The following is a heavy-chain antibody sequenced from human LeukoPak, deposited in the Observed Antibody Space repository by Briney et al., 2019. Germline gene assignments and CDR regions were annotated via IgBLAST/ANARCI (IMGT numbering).Heavy chain of an antibody. D-gene: IGHD6-19*01. V-gene: IGHV4-38-2*02. Sequence: SETLSLTCTVSGYSISSGYYWGWIRQPPGKGLEWIGSIYHSGSTYYNPSLKSRVTISVDTSKNQFSLKLSSVTAADTAVYYCARDTLNGWFYFDYWGQGTLATVSS. J-gene: IGHJ4*02. CDR2: IYHSGST. CDR3: ARDTLNGWFYFDY. CDR1: GYSISSGYY.